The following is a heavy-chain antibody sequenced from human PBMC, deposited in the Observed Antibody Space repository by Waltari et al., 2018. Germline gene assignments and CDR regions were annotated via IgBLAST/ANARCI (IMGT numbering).Heavy chain of an antibody. CDR2: INPNSRDT. V-gene: IGHV1-2*02. CDR1: GYTFTAHH. CDR3: ARDREATYNVYYYYMDV. D-gene: IGHD1-1*01. Sequence: QVQLVQSGAEVKEPGASVKVSCKASGYTFTAHHIHWMRQAPGQGLEWMGWINPNSRDTNKAQKFEGRVTMTRDTSISTAYMELSRLRSDDTAMYYCARDREATYNVYYYYMDVWGKGTTVTVSS. J-gene: IGHJ6*03.